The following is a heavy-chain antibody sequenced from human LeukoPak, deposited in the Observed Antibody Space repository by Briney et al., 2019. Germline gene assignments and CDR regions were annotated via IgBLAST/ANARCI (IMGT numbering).Heavy chain of an antibody. J-gene: IGHJ4*02. CDR3: AKAVRGAAAGTPPVY. CDR2: ISTSHSII. V-gene: IGHV3-48*03. D-gene: IGHD6-13*01. CDR1: GFNFSSYE. Sequence: GGSLRLSCAASGFNFSSYEMNWVRQAPGKGLEWVSYISTSHSIIYYADSVKGRFTISRDNSKNTLYLQMNSLRAEDTAVYYCAKAVRGAAAGTPPVYWGQGTLVTVSS.